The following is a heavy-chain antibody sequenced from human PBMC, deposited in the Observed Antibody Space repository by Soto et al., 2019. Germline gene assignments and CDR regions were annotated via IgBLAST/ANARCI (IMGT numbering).Heavy chain of an antibody. CDR3: AKDRWLAAAGTGSDY. CDR2: ISYDGSNK. CDR1: GFTFSSYG. V-gene: IGHV3-30*18. D-gene: IGHD6-13*01. Sequence: QVQLVESGGGVVQPGRSLRLSCAASGFTFSSYGMHWVRQAPGKGLEWVAVISYDGSNKYYADSVKGRFTIARDNSKNPLYLQMNSLRAEDTAVYYCAKDRWLAAAGTGSDYWGQGTLVTVSS. J-gene: IGHJ4*02.